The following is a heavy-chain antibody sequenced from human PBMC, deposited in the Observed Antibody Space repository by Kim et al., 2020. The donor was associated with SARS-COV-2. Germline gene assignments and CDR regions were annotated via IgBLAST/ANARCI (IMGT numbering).Heavy chain of an antibody. J-gene: IGHJ3*02. CDR2: IYYSGST. CDR3: ARESAAADTAISNHAFDI. Sequence: SETLSLTCTVSGGSISSGGYYWSWIRQHPGKGLEWIGYIYYSGSTYYNPSLKSRVTISVDTSKNQFSLKLSSVTAADTAVYYCARESAAADTAISNHAFDIWGQGTMVTVSS. CDR1: GGSISSGGYY. V-gene: IGHV4-31*03. D-gene: IGHD5-18*01.